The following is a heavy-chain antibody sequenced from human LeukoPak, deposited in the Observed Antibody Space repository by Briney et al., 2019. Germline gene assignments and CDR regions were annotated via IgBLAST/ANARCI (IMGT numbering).Heavy chain of an antibody. CDR2: IYHSGST. CDR1: GGSISSSNW. CDR3: ARDIGEAAAAADYYYYGMDV. V-gene: IGHV4-4*02. Sequence: PSETLSLTCTVSGGSISSSNWWSWVRQPPGKGLEWIGEIYHSGSTNYNPSLKSRVTISVDKSKNQFSLKLSSVTAADTAVYYCARDIGEAAAAADYYYYGMDVWGQGTTVTVSS. D-gene: IGHD6-13*01. J-gene: IGHJ6*02.